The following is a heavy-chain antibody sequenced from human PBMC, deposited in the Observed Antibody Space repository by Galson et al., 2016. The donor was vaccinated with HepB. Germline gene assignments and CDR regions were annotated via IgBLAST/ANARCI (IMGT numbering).Heavy chain of an antibody. CDR2: LSPNGDYI. CDR1: GFTFSDYY. V-gene: IGHV3-11*06. J-gene: IGHJ4*02. D-gene: IGHD1-26*01. CDR3: ACGTGIVGADY. Sequence: SLRLSCATSGFTFSDYYVTWIRQAPGKSLEWLSFLSPNGDYINYADSVKGRFTISRDNAKNSLDLQMNALRAEDTAVYFCACGTGIVGADYWGQGALVTVSS.